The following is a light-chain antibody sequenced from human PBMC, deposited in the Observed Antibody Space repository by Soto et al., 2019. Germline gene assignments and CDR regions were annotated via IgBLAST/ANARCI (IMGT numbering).Light chain of an antibody. J-gene: IGLJ3*02. CDR1: TSDIGV. CDR3: SSYTTSSTVV. V-gene: IGLV2-11*01. Sequence: QSVLTQPRSVSGSPGQSVTISCTGTTSDIGVSWYQHHPGKAPKLLIHDVYKRPSGVPDRFSGFKSGNTASLTISTLQAEDEAEYYCSSYTTSSTVVFGGGTKLTVL. CDR2: DVY.